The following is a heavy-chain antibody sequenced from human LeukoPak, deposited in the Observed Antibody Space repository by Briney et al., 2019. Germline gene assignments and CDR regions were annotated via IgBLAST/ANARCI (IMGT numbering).Heavy chain of an antibody. J-gene: IGHJ4*02. Sequence: GGSLRLSCAASGFTFSSYEMNWVRQAPGKGLEWVSYISSSGSTVYYADSVKGRFTISRDNAKNSLYLQMNSLRAEDTAAYYCARDLGAATSNNYFDYWGQGTLVTVSS. CDR1: GFTFSSYE. V-gene: IGHV3-48*03. CDR3: ARDLGAATSNNYFDY. D-gene: IGHD6-25*01. CDR2: ISSSGSTV.